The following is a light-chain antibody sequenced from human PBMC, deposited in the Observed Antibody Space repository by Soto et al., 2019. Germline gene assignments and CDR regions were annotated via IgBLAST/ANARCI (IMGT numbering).Light chain of an antibody. V-gene: IGKV3-20*01. CDR3: QHHDNSPPRFT. Sequence: IVLTQSPATLSLSPGGGATLSCRASQTIKRSSLAWYQQKPGQAPRLLIYGASSRATGIPDRFSGSGSGTDFTLTISRLEPEDFAVYYCQHHDNSPPRFTVGPGTKVDIK. CDR1: QTIKRSS. CDR2: GAS. J-gene: IGKJ3*01.